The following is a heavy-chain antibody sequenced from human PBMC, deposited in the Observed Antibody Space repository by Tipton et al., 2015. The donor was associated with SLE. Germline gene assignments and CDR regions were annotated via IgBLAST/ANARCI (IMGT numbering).Heavy chain of an antibody. CDR1: GSVSGFTFSGLW. J-gene: IGHJ4*02. D-gene: IGHD4-17*01. CDR2: LNTDGSHT. Sequence: SLRLSCAASGSVSGFTFSGLWMTWVRQAPGKGLVWVSRLNTDGSHTAYADSVRGRFTISRDNAENTLYLLMSSLRAEDTAVYYCAKDDSGANSLDYWGQGTLVTVSS. V-gene: IGHV3-74*01. CDR3: AKDDSGANSLDY.